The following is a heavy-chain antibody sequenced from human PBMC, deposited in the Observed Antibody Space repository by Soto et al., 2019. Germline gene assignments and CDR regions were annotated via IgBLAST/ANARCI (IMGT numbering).Heavy chain of an antibody. CDR1: GGSISSYY. V-gene: IGHV4-59*08. D-gene: IGHD3-10*01. J-gene: IGHJ6*02. CDR3: ARQGFGPLHGLVDV. Sequence: QVQLQESGPGLVKPSETLSLSCTVSGGSISSYYWSWFRQSPGKRMEWIGYVHHSWGSSYNPSLQSRVPISLVTSTSQFSLKVTSVTATDTAVYYCARQGFGPLHGLVDVWGQGTTVTVSS. CDR2: VHHSWGS.